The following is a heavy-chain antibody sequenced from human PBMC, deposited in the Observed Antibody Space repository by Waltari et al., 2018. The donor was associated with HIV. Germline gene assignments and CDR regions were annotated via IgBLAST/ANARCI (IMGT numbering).Heavy chain of an antibody. Sequence: EVQLVESGGGLVKPGGSLRLSCAASGFTFSSYSMNWVRQAPGKGLELVSSISSSSSYIYYADSVKGRFTISRDNAKNSLYLQMNSLRAEDTAVYYCARDFSTSYSINWGQGTLVTVSS. J-gene: IGHJ4*02. V-gene: IGHV3-21*01. CDR1: GFTFSSYS. CDR2: ISSSSSYI. D-gene: IGHD6-13*01. CDR3: ARDFSTSYSIN.